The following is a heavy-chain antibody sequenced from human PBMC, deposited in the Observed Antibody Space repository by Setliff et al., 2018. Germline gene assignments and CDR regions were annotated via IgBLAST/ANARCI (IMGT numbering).Heavy chain of an antibody. CDR1: GGTFRSYG. V-gene: IGHV1-69*05. D-gene: IGHD2-8*01. CDR2: TIPMFGSA. CDR3: AKDKDVDGAPWFFDY. Sequence: SVKVSCKASGGTFRSYGISWVRQAPGQGLEWMGGTIPMFGSANYAQKFQGRVTIITDEFTGTAYMELSSLRTEDTAVYYCAKDKDVDGAPWFFDYWGQGTLVTVSS. J-gene: IGHJ4*02.